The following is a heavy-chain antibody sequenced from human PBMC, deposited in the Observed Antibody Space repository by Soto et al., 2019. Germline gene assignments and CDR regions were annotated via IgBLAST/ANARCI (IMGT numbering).Heavy chain of an antibody. V-gene: IGHV4-30-4*01. D-gene: IGHD3-22*01. CDR3: ARDYYDSSGYNYYGMDV. Sequence: SETLSLTCTVSGGSISSGDYYWSWIRQPPGKGLEWIGYIYYSGSTYYNPSLKSRVTISVDTSKNQFSLKLSSVTAADTAVYYCARDYYDSSGYNYYGMDVWGQGTTVTVSS. CDR1: GGSISSGDYY. J-gene: IGHJ6*02. CDR2: IYYSGST.